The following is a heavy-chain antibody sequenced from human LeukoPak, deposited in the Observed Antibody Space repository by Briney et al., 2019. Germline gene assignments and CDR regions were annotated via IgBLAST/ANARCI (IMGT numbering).Heavy chain of an antibody. CDR1: GYTFTSYG. D-gene: IGHD2-2*01. V-gene: IGHV1-18*01. J-gene: IGHJ3*02. CDR2: ISAYYGNT. CDR3: ARVVRGADAFDI. Sequence: ASVKVSCKASGYTFTSYGLTWVRQAPGQGVEWMGWISAYYGNTNSAQKFQGSVTMTTDTSTSTAYMELRSLTSDDTAVYYCARVVRGADAFDIWGQGTMVTVSS.